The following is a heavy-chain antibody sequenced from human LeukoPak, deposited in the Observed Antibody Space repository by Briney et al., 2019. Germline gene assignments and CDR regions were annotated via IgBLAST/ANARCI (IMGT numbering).Heavy chain of an antibody. D-gene: IGHD5-12*01. CDR2: IIPVFRTP. CDR1: GGSFTSAA. J-gene: IGHJ4*02. CDR3: ARDSRLERVDTASFDY. Sequence: ASVKVSCKASGGSFTSAASWVRQAPGQGLEWMGGIIPVFRTPNYSQKFQGKVTIITDEFSDTVYMDLSGLDFEDTAIYYCARDSRLERVDTASFDYWGQGTLVTVFS. V-gene: IGHV1-69*05.